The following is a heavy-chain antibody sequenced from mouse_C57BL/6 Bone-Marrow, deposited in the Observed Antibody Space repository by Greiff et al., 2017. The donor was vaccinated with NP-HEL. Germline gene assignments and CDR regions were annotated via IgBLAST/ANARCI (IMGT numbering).Heavy chain of an antibody. V-gene: IGHV1-15*01. D-gene: IGHD1-1*01. CDR3: TRPDYYGSSYRAWFAY. CDR1: GYTFTDYE. CDR2: IDPETGGT. J-gene: IGHJ3*01. Sequence: QVQLQQSGAELVRPGASVTLSCKASGYTFTDYEMHWVKQTPVHDLEWIGAIDPETGGTAYNQKFKGKAILTADKSSSTAYMELRSLTAEDSAVYYCTRPDYYGSSYRAWFAYWGKGTLVTVSA.